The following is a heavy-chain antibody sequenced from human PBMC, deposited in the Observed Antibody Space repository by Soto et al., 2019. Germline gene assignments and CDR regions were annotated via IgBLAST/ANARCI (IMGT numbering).Heavy chain of an antibody. CDR3: VREDGKVGTNSAFDY. CDR2: IHPGAQTI. V-gene: IGHV3-48*03. Sequence: GGSLRLSCAASGFTFSSSEMYWVRQAPGKGLEWISYIHPGAQTIFYAESVKGRFTISRDNAKNSLYLQMDRLRAEDTALYYCVREDGKVGTNSAFDYWGLGALVTVSS. CDR1: GFTFSSSE. D-gene: IGHD1-26*01. J-gene: IGHJ4*02.